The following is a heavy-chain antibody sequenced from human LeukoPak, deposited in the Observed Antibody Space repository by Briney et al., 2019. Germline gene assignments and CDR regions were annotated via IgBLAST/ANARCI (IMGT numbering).Heavy chain of an antibody. D-gene: IGHD3-10*01. V-gene: IGHV4-30-4*08. J-gene: IGHJ6*03. CDR3: TATMVRGVPQYYYYMDV. CDR2: IYYSGST. Sequence: PSQTLSLTCTVSGGSISSGDYSWSWIRQPPGKGLGWIAYIYYSGSTYYNPSLKSRVTISVDTSKNQFSLKLSSVTAADTAVYYCTATMVRGVPQYYYYMDVWGKGTTVTVSS. CDR1: GGSISSGDYS.